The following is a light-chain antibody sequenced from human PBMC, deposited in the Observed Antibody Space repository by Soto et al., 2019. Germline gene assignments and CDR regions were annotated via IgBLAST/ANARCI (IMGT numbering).Light chain of an antibody. J-gene: IGKJ4*01. V-gene: IGKV4-1*01. CDR1: QSVLYNSDNKNY. CDR3: QQYYTTLT. CDR2: WAS. Sequence: DIMMTQSPDSLAMSLGERATINCKSSQSVLYNSDNKNYLAWYQQKPGQPPKLLIYWASTRDSGVPDRFSGSGSGADFTLTISSLQAEDVAVYYCQQYYTTLTFGGGTKVEIK.